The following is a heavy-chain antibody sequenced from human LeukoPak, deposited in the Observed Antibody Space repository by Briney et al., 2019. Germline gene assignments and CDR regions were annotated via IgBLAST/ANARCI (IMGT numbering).Heavy chain of an antibody. CDR1: GGTFSSYA. CDR3: ASKIAAAYDAFDI. D-gene: IGHD6-13*01. Sequence: GASVKVSCKASGGTFSSYAISWVRQAPGQGLEWMGRIIPIFGTANYAQKFQGRVTITTDESTSTAYMELSRLRSDDTAVYYCASKIAAAYDAFDIWGQGTMVTVPS. J-gene: IGHJ3*02. V-gene: IGHV1-69*05. CDR2: IIPIFGTA.